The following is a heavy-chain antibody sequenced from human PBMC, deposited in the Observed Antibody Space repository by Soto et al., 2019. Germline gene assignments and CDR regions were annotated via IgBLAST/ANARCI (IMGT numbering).Heavy chain of an antibody. CDR3: AQDFGGRRPFHF. J-gene: IGHJ4*02. CDR1: GFTFGSYA. V-gene: IGHV3-23*01. CDR2: LTNSASTT. Sequence: EVQLLESGGGLVRPGGSLRLSCVASGFTFGSYAMTWVRQAPGKGLEWVSALTNSASTTYYADSVTGRFTISRDNSKNTLYLQMNNLRDEDTAVYYCAQDFGGRRPFHFWGQGTLVTVSS. D-gene: IGHD1-26*01.